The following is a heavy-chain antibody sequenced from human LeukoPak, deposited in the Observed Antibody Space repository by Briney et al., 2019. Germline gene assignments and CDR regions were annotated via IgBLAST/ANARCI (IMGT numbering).Heavy chain of an antibody. CDR2: IYYSGST. D-gene: IGHD6-19*01. CDR3: ARSEWLVRDDAFDI. J-gene: IGHJ3*02. CDR1: GGSLSSYY. V-gene: IGHV4-59*01. Sequence: SETLSLTCTVPGGSLSSYYWSWIRQPPGKGLEWIGYIYYSGSTNYNPSLKSRVTISVDTSKNQFSLKLSSVTAADTAVYYCARSEWLVRDDAFDIWGQGTMVTVSS.